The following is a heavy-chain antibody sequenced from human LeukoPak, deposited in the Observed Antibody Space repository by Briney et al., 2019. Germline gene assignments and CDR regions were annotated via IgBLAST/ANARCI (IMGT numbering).Heavy chain of an antibody. Sequence: ASKTLSLTCAVYGGSFSGYYWSWIRQPPGKGLEWIGEINHSGSTNYNPSLKSRVTISVDTSKNQFSLKLSSVTAADTAVYYCASGIDPYSSSPPPLHWGQGTLVTVSS. CDR1: GGSFSGYY. D-gene: IGHD6-13*01. CDR3: ASGIDPYSSSPPPLH. CDR2: INHSGST. V-gene: IGHV4-34*01. J-gene: IGHJ4*02.